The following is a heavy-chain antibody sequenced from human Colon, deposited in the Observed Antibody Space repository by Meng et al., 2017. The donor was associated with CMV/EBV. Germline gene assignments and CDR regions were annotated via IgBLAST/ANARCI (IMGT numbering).Heavy chain of an antibody. CDR3: ARVRRAGNWRLFDY. CDR2: IGDSGGAT. V-gene: IGHV3-48*03. Sequence: GSLRLSCVVSGFSFSNYEMTWVRQAPGKGLESIAHIGDSGGATYYADSVKGRFTISRDNAKNSLYLQMSGLRAGDTSFYYCARVRRAGNWRLFDYWGQGTLVTVSS. CDR1: GFSFSNYE. J-gene: IGHJ4*02. D-gene: IGHD3-3*01.